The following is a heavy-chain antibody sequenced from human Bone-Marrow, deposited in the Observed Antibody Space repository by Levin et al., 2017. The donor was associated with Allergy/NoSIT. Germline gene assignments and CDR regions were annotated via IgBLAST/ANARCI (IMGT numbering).Heavy chain of an antibody. CDR3: ARAGLNDYRVPYYAMDL. V-gene: IGHV3-33*01. D-gene: IGHD3-16*01. Sequence: GGSLRLSCAASGFKFSIYGMHWVRQAPGKGLKWVAFIWSDGNNKFYADSVEGRFTISRDNARNTLYLQMDSLGAEDTAVYYCARAGLNDYRVPYYAMDLWGQEGTTVTVSS. J-gene: IGHJ6*02. CDR2: IWSDGNNK. CDR1: GFKFSIYG.